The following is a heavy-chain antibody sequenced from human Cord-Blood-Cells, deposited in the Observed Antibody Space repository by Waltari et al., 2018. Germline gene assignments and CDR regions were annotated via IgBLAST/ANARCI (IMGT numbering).Heavy chain of an antibody. V-gene: IGHV1-2*01. D-gene: IGHD3-10*01. CDR3: ARDLSLLWFGDRSAFDI. Sequence: QVQLVQSGAEVKKPGASVKVSCKASGYTFTGYYMHWVRQAPGQGLEWMGCINPNRGGTNDAQKFQGRVTSTSDTSISTAYMELSMLRSDDTAVYYCARDLSLLWFGDRSAFDIWGQGTMVTVSS. CDR1: GYTFTGYY. J-gene: IGHJ3*02. CDR2: INPNRGGT.